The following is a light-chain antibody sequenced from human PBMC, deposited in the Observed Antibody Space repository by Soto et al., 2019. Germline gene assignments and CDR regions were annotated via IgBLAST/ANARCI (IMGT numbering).Light chain of an antibody. V-gene: IGLV2-14*03. J-gene: IGLJ7*01. CDR3: TSYRSSTLFV. CDR1: SSDVGYNY. CDR2: DVT. Sequence: QSALTQPASVSGSPGQSIAISCTGTSSDVGYNYVSWYQQHPGKAPKLIIYDVTNRPSGVSNRFSGSKSGNTASLTISGLQAEDEADYYCTSYRSSTLFVFGTGTQLTVL.